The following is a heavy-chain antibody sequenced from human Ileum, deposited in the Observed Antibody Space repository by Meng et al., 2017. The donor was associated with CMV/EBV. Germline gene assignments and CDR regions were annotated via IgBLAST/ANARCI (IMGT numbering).Heavy chain of an antibody. V-gene: IGHV3-30*02. Sequence: QVVESGGGVGRPGGALDLSCAASGFPVRSYGMHWVRQAPGKGLEWVASIRYDGSNKYYADSVKGRFTISRDNSKNTLYLQMNSLRAEDTAVYYCTSSGWYPPFDYWGQGTLVTVSS. CDR3: TSSGWYPPFDY. CDR1: GFPVRSYG. J-gene: IGHJ4*02. D-gene: IGHD6-19*01. CDR2: IRYDGSNK.